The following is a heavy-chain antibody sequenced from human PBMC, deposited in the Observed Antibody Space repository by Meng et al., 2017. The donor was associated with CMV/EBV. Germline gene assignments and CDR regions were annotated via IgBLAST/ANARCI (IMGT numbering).Heavy chain of an antibody. Sequence: GESLKISCAASGFTFSSYSMNWVRQAPGKGLEWVAVISYDGSNKYYADSVKGRFTISRDNSKNTLYLQMNSLRAEDTAVYYCARAAYYYESSGYYDNWGQGTLVTVSS. V-gene: IGHV3-30*03. J-gene: IGHJ4*02. CDR3: ARAAYYYESSGYYDN. CDR2: ISYDGSNK. CDR1: GFTFSSYS. D-gene: IGHD3-22*01.